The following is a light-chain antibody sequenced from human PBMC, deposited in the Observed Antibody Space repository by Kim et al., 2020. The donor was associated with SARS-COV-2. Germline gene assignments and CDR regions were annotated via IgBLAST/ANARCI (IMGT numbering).Light chain of an antibody. CDR1: QSVTSN. CDR3: QQYNSWPYT. CDR2: GAS. Sequence: EIAMTQSPATLSVSPGERATLSCRASQSVTSNLAWYQQKPGQAPRLLIYGASTRATGIPARFSGSGSETEFTLTISSLQSEDFAVYYCQQYNSWPYTFGQGTKLEI. J-gene: IGKJ2*01. V-gene: IGKV3-15*01.